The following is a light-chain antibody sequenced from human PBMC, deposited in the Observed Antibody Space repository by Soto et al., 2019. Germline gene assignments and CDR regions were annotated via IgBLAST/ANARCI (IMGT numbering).Light chain of an antibody. CDR3: QQYNTLPFT. J-gene: IGKJ3*01. CDR1: QDIRKY. CDR2: DAS. V-gene: IGKV1-33*01. Sequence: DIQMTQSPSSLSASVGDRVTITCQASQDIRKYLNWYQQKPGKAPKFLMYDASNLETGVQLRFSGSGSGTDFTFTISSLQPADIATYYYQQYNTLPFTFGPGTNVDIK.